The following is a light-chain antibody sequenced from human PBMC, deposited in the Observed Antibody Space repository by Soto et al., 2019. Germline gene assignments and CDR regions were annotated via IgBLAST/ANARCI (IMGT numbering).Light chain of an antibody. CDR2: EVS. V-gene: IGLV2-8*01. CDR3: SSYAGSNTVV. CDR1: NSDIGSYSH. Sequence: QSALTQPASVSGSPGQSITISCTGTNSDIGSYSHVAWYQQYPGKTPKLIIYEVSERPSGVPDRFSGSKSGNTASLTVSGLQTDDEAEYFCSSYAGSNTVVFGGGTKLTVL. J-gene: IGLJ2*01.